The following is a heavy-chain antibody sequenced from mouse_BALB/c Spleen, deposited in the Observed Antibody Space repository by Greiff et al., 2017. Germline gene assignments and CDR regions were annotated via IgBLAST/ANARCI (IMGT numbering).Heavy chain of an antibody. D-gene: IGHD1-1*01. CDR1: GFTFSSFG. J-gene: IGHJ4*01. Sequence: EVKVVESGGGLVKPGGSRKLSCAASGFTFSSFGMHWVRQSPEKGLEWVAYISSGSSTIYYADTVKGRFTISRDNPKNTLFLQMTSLRSEDTAMYYCAREGYYYGSRGYAMDYWGQGTSVTVSS. CDR2: ISSGSSTI. CDR3: AREGYYYGSRGYAMDY. V-gene: IGHV5-17*02.